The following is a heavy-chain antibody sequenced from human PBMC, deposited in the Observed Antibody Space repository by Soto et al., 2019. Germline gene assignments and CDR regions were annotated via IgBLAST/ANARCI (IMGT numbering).Heavy chain of an antibody. J-gene: IGHJ2*01. CDR2: VFHSGST. V-gene: IGHV4-38-2*01. CDR1: GYSISSNHY. CDR3: AREARTLDWYLDL. D-gene: IGHD6-6*01. Sequence: SETLSLTCAVSGYSISSNHYWDWIRQPPGKGLEWIGSVFHSGSTYYNPSLKSRVTMSVDTSKNQLSLTLTSVTAAGTAVYYCAREARTLDWYLDLWGRGTLVTVSS.